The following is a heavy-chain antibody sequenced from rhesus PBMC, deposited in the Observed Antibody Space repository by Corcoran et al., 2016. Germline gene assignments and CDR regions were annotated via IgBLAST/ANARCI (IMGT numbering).Heavy chain of an antibody. CDR2: IYGRGSST. Sequence: QLQLQESGPGLVKPSETLSVTCAVSGGSISSSYWSWIRQAPGKGLEWIGYIYGRGSSTNYNPSLKSRVTLSVDTPKNQLSLKLSSVTAADTAVYYCASGAAAGYYWGQGVLVTVSS. CDR1: GGSISSSY. CDR3: ASGAAAGYY. V-gene: IGHV4-169*02. D-gene: IGHD6-25*01. J-gene: IGHJ4*01.